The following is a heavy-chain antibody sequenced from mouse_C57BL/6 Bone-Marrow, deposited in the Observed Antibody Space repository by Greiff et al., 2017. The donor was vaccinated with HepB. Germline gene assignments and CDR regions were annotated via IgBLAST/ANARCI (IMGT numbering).Heavy chain of an antibody. CDR1: GYTFTSYW. CDR2: IYPSDSET. V-gene: IGHV1-61*01. J-gene: IGHJ1*03. CDR3: ANYYGSTHWYFDV. Sequence: QVQLQQPGAELVRPGSSVKLSCKASGYTFTSYWMDWVKQRPGQGLEWIGNIYPSDSETHYNQKFKGKATLTADKSSSTAYMQLNSLTSEDSAVYFCANYYGSTHWYFDVWGTGTTVTVSS. D-gene: IGHD1-1*01.